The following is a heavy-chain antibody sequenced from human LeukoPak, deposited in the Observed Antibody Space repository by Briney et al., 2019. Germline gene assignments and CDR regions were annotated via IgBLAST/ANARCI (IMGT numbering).Heavy chain of an antibody. CDR1: GYTLTELS. CDR2: FDPEDGET. V-gene: IGHV1-24*01. Sequence: GASVKVSCKVSGYTLTELSMHWVRQAPGKGLEWMGSFDPEDGETIYAQKFQGRVTMTEDTSTDTAYMELSSLRSEDTAVYYCATDGQQLVQAEYFQHWGQGTLVTVSS. D-gene: IGHD6-13*01. J-gene: IGHJ1*01. CDR3: ATDGQQLVQAEYFQH.